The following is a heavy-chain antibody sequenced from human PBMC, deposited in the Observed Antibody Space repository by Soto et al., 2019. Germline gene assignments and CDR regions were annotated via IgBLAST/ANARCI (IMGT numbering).Heavy chain of an antibody. CDR2: ISSSSSYI. V-gene: IGHV3-21*01. CDR3: ARDFSGKNDAFDI. D-gene: IGHD3-10*01. Sequence: GGSLRLSCAASGFTFSSYSMNWVRQAPGKGLEWVSSISSSSSYIYYADSVKGRFTISRDNAKNTLYLQMNSLRAEDTAVYYCARDFSGKNDAFDIWGPGTVVTLSS. CDR1: GFTFSSYS. J-gene: IGHJ3*02.